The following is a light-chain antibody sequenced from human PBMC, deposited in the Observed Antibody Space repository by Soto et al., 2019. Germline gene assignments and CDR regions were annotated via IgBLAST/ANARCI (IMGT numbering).Light chain of an antibody. CDR1: QSVSLS. Sequence: EIVLTQSPATLSVSLGDSATLSFRASQSVSLSLAWFQMKPGQPPRLLIYGASTMATDIPARFSGSGSGTDFNLTISSLQSEDFAVYFCHQYHIWPSCTFGQGTKVELK. V-gene: IGKV3-15*01. J-gene: IGKJ1*01. CDR3: HQYHIWPSCT. CDR2: GAS.